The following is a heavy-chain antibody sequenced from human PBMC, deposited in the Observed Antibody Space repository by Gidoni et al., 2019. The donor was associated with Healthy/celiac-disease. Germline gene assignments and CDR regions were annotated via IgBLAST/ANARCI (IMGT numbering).Heavy chain of an antibody. Sequence: QVQLVQSGAEVKKPGASVKVSCKASGYTFTGYYMHWVRQAPGQGLEWMGWINPNSGGTNYAQKCQGRVTMTRDTSISTAYMELSRLRSDDTAVYYCARDQEIGPLGNWGQGTLVTVSS. J-gene: IGHJ4*02. CDR2: INPNSGGT. D-gene: IGHD3-16*01. CDR1: GYTFTGYY. V-gene: IGHV1-2*02. CDR3: ARDQEIGPLGN.